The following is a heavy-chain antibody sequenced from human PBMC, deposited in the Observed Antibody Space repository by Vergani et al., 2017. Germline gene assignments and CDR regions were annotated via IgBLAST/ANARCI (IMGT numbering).Heavy chain of an antibody. J-gene: IGHJ4*02. Sequence: QVQLVESGGGVVQPGGSLRLSCAASGFTFSSYGMHWVRQAPGKGLEWVAFIRYDGSNKNYADSVKGRFTISRDNSKNTLYLQMNSLRAEDTAVYYCAKDQVGYCSSTSCSGPDYWGQGTLVTVSS. D-gene: IGHD2-2*01. CDR2: IRYDGSNK. CDR1: GFTFSSYG. CDR3: AKDQVGYCSSTSCSGPDY. V-gene: IGHV3-30*02.